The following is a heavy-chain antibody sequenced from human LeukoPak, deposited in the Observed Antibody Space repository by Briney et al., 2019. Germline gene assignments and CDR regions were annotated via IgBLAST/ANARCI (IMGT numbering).Heavy chain of an antibody. CDR2: ISYDGSNK. D-gene: IGHD5-18*01. J-gene: IGHJ3*02. Sequence: GGSLRLSCAASGFTFSSYAMHWVRQAPGKGLEWVAVISYDGSNKYYADSVKGRFTISRDNSKNTLYLQMNSLRAEDTAVYYCAKPLKGISAMGAFDIWGQGTMVTVSS. V-gene: IGHV3-30-3*02. CDR3: AKPLKGISAMGAFDI. CDR1: GFTFSSYA.